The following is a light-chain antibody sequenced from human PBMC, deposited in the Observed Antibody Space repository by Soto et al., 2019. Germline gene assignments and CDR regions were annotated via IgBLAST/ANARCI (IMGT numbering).Light chain of an antibody. CDR3: QQYYSTPPIT. V-gene: IGKV4-1*01. CDR2: WAS. CDR1: QSLLSSNGNNY. J-gene: IGKJ5*01. Sequence: LTQSPLSLPVTPGEPASISCRSSQSLLSSNGNNYLDWYLQKPGQPPKLLIYWASTRESGVPDRFSGSGSGTDFTLTISSLQAEDVAVYYCQQYYSTPPITFGQGTRLENK.